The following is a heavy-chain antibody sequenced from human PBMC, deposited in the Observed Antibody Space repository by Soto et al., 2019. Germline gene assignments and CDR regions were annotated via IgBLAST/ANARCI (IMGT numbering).Heavy chain of an antibody. D-gene: IGHD3-16*01. CDR2: LLRPGRST. V-gene: IGHV3-23*01. Sequence: GGSLRLSCAASGFMFSDYAMTWARQAPGKELEWVSGLLRPGRSTYYADSVKGRFTISGDTSANTVYLQMDSLRAEDTAVYYCAKDAIANDGIWLMDSWGQGPVGTV. CDR3: AKDAIANDGIWLMDS. CDR1: GFMFSDYA. J-gene: IGHJ5*02.